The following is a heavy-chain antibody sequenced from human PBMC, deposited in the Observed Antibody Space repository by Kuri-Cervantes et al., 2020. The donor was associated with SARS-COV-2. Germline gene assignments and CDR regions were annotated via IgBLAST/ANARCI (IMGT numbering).Heavy chain of an antibody. V-gene: IGHV3-23*01. CDR1: GFSFRPYS. Sequence: LSLTCAASGFSFRPYSMNWVRQAPGKGLEWVSAISGSGGSTYYADSVKGRFTISRDNSKNTLYLQMNSLRAEDTAVYYCAKGYDFWSGYYPHRHGMDVWGQGTTVTVSS. CDR3: AKGYDFWSGYYPHRHGMDV. J-gene: IGHJ6*02. D-gene: IGHD3-3*01. CDR2: ISGSGGST.